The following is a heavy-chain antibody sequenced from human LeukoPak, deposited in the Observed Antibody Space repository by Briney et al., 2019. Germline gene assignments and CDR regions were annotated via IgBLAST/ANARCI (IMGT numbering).Heavy chain of an antibody. J-gene: IGHJ4*02. Sequence: GGSLRLSCAASGFTFSDYYMSWIRQAPGKGLEWVSYISSSGSTIYYADSVKGRFTISRDNAKNSLYLQMNSLRAKDTAVYYCARDRDWGSVNNFDYWGQGTLVTVSS. CDR3: ARDRDWGSVNNFDY. V-gene: IGHV3-11*01. D-gene: IGHD7-27*01. CDR2: ISSSGSTI. CDR1: GFTFSDYY.